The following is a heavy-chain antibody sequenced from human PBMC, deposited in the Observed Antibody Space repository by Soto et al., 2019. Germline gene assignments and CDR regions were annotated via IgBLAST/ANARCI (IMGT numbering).Heavy chain of an antibody. CDR1: SGSISSSNW. CDR3: ARGNTVTTMLDYYYMDV. J-gene: IGHJ6*03. CDR2: IYHSGST. Sequence: QVQLQESGPGLVKPSGTLSLTCAVSSGSISSSNWWSWVRQPPGKGLEWIGEIYHSGSTNYNPSLKSRVTISVDKSKTQFSLKLSSVTAADTAVYYCARGNTVTTMLDYYYMDVWGKGTTVTVSS. V-gene: IGHV4-4*02. D-gene: IGHD4-17*01.